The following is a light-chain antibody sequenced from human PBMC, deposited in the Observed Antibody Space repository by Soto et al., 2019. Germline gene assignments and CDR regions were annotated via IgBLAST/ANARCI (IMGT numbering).Light chain of an antibody. Sequence: DIQMTQSPSTLSASVGYRVTITCRASQSIGSWLAWYQQKPGKAPKLLIYKASSLESGVPSRLSGIGSVTEFTLNISSLQPDHFESYYCERDGSYSQWTFGQGTKVEIK. J-gene: IGKJ1*01. V-gene: IGKV1-5*03. CDR1: QSIGSW. CDR2: KAS. CDR3: ERDGSYSQWT.